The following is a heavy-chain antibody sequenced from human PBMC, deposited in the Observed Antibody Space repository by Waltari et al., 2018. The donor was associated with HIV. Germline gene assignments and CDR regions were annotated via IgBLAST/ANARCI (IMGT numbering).Heavy chain of an antibody. Sequence: QVQLVQSGAEVKKPGSSVKVSCKASGGTFSSYAISWVRQAPGQGLGWMGGSIHRFGTANYGQKCQGRVTITADESTSTAYMERSSLRSEDTAVYYCARLPHCSGGSCNLDYWGQGTLVTVSS. CDR3: ARLPHCSGGSCNLDY. J-gene: IGHJ4*02. CDR2: SIHRFGTA. CDR1: GGTFSSYA. V-gene: IGHV1-69*12. D-gene: IGHD2-15*01.